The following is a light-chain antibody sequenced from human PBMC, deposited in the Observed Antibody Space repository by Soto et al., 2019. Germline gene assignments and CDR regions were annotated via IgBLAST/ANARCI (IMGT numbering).Light chain of an antibody. Sequence: QSVLTQPPSASGSPGQSVTISCTGTSSDVGGYNYVSWYQQHPGKAPKLMIFEVSKRPSGVPDRFSGSKSGNTASLTVSGLQAEDEADYYCSSYAAGLYVFGTGTKLTVL. CDR3: SSYAAGLYV. J-gene: IGLJ1*01. V-gene: IGLV2-8*01. CDR1: SSDVGGYNY. CDR2: EVS.